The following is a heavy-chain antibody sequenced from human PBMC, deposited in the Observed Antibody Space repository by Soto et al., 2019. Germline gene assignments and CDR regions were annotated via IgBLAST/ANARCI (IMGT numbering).Heavy chain of an antibody. CDR2: FYYSGSP. CDR3: ARFGRDGFLPTRSDY. CDR1: GGSISSSSYY. Sequence: QLQLQESGPGLVKSSETLSLTCTVSGGSISSSSYYWGWIRQPPGKGLEWIGSFYYSGSPYYTPSLKSRVTISVDTSRNQLSLRLTSVTAADTAVYYCARFGRDGFLPTRSDYWGQGTLVTVSS. V-gene: IGHV4-39*01. J-gene: IGHJ4*02. D-gene: IGHD3-10*01.